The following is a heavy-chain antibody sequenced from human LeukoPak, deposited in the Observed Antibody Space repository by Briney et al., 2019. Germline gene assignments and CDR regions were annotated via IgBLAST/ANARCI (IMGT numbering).Heavy chain of an antibody. D-gene: IGHD5-18*01. CDR2: ISNRGST. V-gene: IGHV4-59*01. CDR3: ARTRSYSYGFRFDP. Sequence: SETLSLTCTVSDGSISSYYWSWIRQPPGNGLEWIGYISNRGSTNHNPSLKSRVTISVDTSKNHFSLKLSSVTAADTAMYYCARTRSYSYGFRFDPWGQGTLVTVSS. J-gene: IGHJ5*02. CDR1: DGSISSYY.